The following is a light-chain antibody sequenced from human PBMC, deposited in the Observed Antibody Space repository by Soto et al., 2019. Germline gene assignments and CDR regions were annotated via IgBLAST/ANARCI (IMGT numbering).Light chain of an antibody. J-gene: IGLJ2*01. Sequence: QSALTQPASVSGSPGQSITISCTGTSSDVGSYNLVSWYQQHPGKAPKVMIYEGNKRPSGVSNRFSGSKSGNTASLTISGLQAEDEADYYCCSYAGTSTSVIFGGGTKVTVL. CDR3: CSYAGTSTSVI. CDR1: SSDVGSYNL. V-gene: IGLV2-23*01. CDR2: EGN.